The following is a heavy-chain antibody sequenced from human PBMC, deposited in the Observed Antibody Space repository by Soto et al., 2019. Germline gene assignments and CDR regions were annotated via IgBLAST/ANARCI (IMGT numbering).Heavy chain of an antibody. Sequence: PSQTLSLTCVISGDSVSSNSAAWNWIRQSPSRGLEWLGRTYYRSKWYNDYAVSVKSRITINPDTSKNQFSLQLNSVTPEDTAVYYCARDRNWNYAHSRWFDPWGQGTLVTVSS. J-gene: IGHJ5*02. CDR2: TYYRSKWYN. CDR1: GDSVSSNSAA. D-gene: IGHD1-7*01. CDR3: ARDRNWNYAHSRWFDP. V-gene: IGHV6-1*01.